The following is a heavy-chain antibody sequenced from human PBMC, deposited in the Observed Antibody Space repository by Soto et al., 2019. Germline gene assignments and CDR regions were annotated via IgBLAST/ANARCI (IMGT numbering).Heavy chain of an antibody. V-gene: IGHV4-4*07. CDR3: TRDQSGTPDI. CDR1: GDSISNYY. J-gene: IGHJ3*02. Sequence: PSETLSLTCPVSGDSISNYYWPWIRQSAGKGLEWIGRMSATGGAAYNPSLKSRLTLSRDTSKNELSLSLKFVTAADTAVYFCTRDQSGTPDIWGQGTMVTVS. CDR2: MSATGGA. D-gene: IGHD1-26*01.